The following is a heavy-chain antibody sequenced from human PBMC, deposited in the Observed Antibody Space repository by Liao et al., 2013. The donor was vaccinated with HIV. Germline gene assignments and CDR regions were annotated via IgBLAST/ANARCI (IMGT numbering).Heavy chain of an antibody. D-gene: IGHD3-22*01. V-gene: IGHV4-39*07. J-gene: IGHJ4*02. CDR1: GGSISSVSYY. Sequence: QLQLQESGPGLVRPSETLSLTCTVSGGSISSVSYYWGWIRQPPGKGLEWIGTISYSGTSFYNPSLKSRVTISVDTSKNQFSLQLSSVTAADTAVYYCAREEYYDSSGFDYWGQGTLVTVSS. CDR3: AREEYYDSSGFDY. CDR2: ISYSGTS.